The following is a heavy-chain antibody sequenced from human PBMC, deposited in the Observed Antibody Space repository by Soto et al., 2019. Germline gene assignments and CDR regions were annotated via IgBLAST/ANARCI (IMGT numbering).Heavy chain of an antibody. CDR3: AKDQGSCWYGGFDY. J-gene: IGHJ4*02. Sequence: GGSLRLSCAASGFTFSSYAMSWVRQAPGKGLEWVSAIMGSGGRPYYADSVKGRFTISRDNSKNTLYLQMNSLIAEDTAVYYCAKDQGSCWYGGFDYWGQGTLVTVSS. CDR1: GFTFSSYA. D-gene: IGHD6-19*01. V-gene: IGHV3-23*01. CDR2: IMGSGGRP.